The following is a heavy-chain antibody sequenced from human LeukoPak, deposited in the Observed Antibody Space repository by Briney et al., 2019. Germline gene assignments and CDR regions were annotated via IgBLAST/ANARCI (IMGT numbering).Heavy chain of an antibody. CDR2: ISPNSGAT. J-gene: IGHJ4*02. D-gene: IGHD2-2*01. CDR1: GSLW. CDR3: ARDYPHQRFDI. V-gene: IGHV1-2*02. Sequence: GASVKVSCTASGSLWIHWMRQAPGQGLEWVGYISPNSGATGLAQKFQGRVTVTRDTSFSTVYMELNGLTSDDTAMYFCARDYPHQRFDIWGQGTLVTVTS.